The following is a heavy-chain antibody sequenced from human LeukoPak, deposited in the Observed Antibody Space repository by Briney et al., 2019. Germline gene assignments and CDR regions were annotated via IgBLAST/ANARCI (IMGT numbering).Heavy chain of an antibody. CDR3: ARETYTSWAFDI. CDR1: GFTFDNYD. CDR2: ISTSGTYI. V-gene: IGHV3-21*01. J-gene: IGHJ3*02. Sequence: SGGSLRLSCAASGFTFDNYDINWVRQVPGKGLEWVSSISTSGTYIYYAVSVKGRFTISRDNAKNSVSLQMNNLSAEDAAVYYCARETYTSWAFDIWGQGTMVTVSS. D-gene: IGHD5-18*01.